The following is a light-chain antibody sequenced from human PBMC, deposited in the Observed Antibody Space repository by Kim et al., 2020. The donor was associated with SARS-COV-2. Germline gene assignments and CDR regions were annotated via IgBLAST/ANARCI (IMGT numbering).Light chain of an antibody. Sequence: QAVVTQEPSLTVSPGGTVTLTCGSSTGTVTSRHYPYWFQQKPGQAPRTLIYDTSDKHSWTPARFSGSLLGGKAALTLSGAQPEDEADYYCLLFYSGLSVFGGGTQLTVL. V-gene: IGLV7-46*01. CDR3: LLFYSGLSV. CDR2: DTS. J-gene: IGLJ3*02. CDR1: TGTVTSRHY.